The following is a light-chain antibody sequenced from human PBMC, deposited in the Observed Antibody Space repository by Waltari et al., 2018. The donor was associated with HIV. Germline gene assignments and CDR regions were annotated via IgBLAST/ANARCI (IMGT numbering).Light chain of an antibody. Sequence: QSALTQPASVSGSPGQSITIPCTGTSSDVGGYNYVSWYQQHPDKAPKLMIYEVSNRPSGVSYRFSGSTSGNTASLTISGLQAEEEADYYCSSYTSSSTGVFGGGTKLTVL. CDR2: EVS. V-gene: IGLV2-14*01. CDR3: SSYTSSSTGV. J-gene: IGLJ2*01. CDR1: SSDVGGYNY.